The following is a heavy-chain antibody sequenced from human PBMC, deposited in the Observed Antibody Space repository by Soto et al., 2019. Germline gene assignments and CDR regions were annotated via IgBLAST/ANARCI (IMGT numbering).Heavy chain of an antibody. CDR2: FRSSGDDGTT. CDR1: GFTFSSYS. CDR3: AKKVNSASGSHYFDY. J-gene: IGHJ4*02. D-gene: IGHD3-10*01. V-gene: IGHV3-23*01. Sequence: VGSLRLSCAASGFTFSSYSMSWVRQAPGKGLEWVSGFRSSGDDGTTYYADSVKGRFTISRDNSKNTLFLQMNSLRAEDTAVYYCAKKVNSASGSHYFDYCGQRTLATVSS.